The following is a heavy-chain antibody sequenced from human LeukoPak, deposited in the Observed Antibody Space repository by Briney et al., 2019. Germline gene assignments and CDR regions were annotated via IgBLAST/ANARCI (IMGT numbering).Heavy chain of an antibody. CDR1: GFTFSSYA. CDR2: ISSNGGST. J-gene: IGHJ4*02. Sequence: GGSLRLSCAASGFTFSSYAMHWVRQAPGKGLEYVSAISSNGGSTYYANSVKGRFTISRDNSKNTLYLQMGSLRAEDMAVYYCAGSGSYEDFDYWGQGTLVTVSS. CDR3: AGSGSYEDFDY. D-gene: IGHD3-10*01. V-gene: IGHV3-64*01.